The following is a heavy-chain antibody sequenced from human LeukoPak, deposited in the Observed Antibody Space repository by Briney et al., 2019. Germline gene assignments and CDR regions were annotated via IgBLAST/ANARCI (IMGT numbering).Heavy chain of an antibody. V-gene: IGHV3-53*01. Sequence: GGSLRLSCAASGFTVSNNYMSWVRQAPGKGLEWVSIIYAGGSTYYADSVKGRFTISRDNSKNTLYLQMNSLRAEDTAVYYCARVTGSTSTIVRGVIIPTFDFWGQGTLVTVSS. CDR1: GFTVSNNY. CDR2: IYAGGST. J-gene: IGHJ4*02. CDR3: ARVTGSTSTIVRGVIIPTFDF. D-gene: IGHD3-10*01.